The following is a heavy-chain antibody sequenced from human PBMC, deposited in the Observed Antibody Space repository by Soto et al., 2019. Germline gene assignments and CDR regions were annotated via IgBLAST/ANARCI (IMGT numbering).Heavy chain of an antibody. V-gene: IGHV3-33*01. Sequence: PVGSLRLSCAASGFTFSSYGMHWVRQAPGKGLEWVAVIWYDGSNKYYADSVKGRFTISRDNSENTLYLQMNSLRAEDTAVYYCARCSSYDSSGYYSPFDVDYWGQGTLVTVS. D-gene: IGHD3-22*01. J-gene: IGHJ4*02. CDR1: GFTFSSYG. CDR3: ARCSSYDSSGYYSPFDVDY. CDR2: IWYDGSNK.